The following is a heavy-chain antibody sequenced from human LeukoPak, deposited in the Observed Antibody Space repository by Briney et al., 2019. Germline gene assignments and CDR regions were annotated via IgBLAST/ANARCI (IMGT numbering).Heavy chain of an antibody. CDR3: ARVTAAGEYYFDY. CDR2: IYYSGST. D-gene: IGHD6-13*01. Sequence: SEALSLTCTVSGDSISSYCWTWVRQPPGKGLEWIGYIYYSGSTSYNPSLKSRVTMSLDTSKNQVSLKLYSVTAADTAMYYCARVTAAGEYYFDYWGQGIRLTVSS. J-gene: IGHJ4*02. V-gene: IGHV4-59*13. CDR1: GDSISSYC.